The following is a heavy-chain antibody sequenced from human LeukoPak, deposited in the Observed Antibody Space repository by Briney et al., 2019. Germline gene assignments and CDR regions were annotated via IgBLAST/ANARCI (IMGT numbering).Heavy chain of an antibody. J-gene: IGHJ4*02. V-gene: IGHV4-34*01. CDR2: INHSGST. CDR1: GGSFSGYY. CDR3: ARDYSSDSSSSVGY. Sequence: KASETLSLTCAVYGGSFSGYYWSWIRQPPGKGLEWIGEINHSGSTYYNPSLKSRVTISVDTSKNQFSLKLSSVTAADTAVYYCARDYSSDSSSSVGYWGQGTLVTVSS. D-gene: IGHD6-6*01.